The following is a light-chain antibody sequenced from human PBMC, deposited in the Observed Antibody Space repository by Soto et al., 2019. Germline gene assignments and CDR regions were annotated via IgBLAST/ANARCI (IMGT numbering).Light chain of an antibody. CDR2: AAS. CDR1: QRIRTS. Sequence: ENHVSLSPASLSASLGDRVTITCRASQRIRTSLNWYQHKPGKAPKLLIYAASSLQSGVPSRFSGSGSGTDFTLTISRLEPEDFAMYYCLHHGSSLWTFGQGTKVDIK. CDR3: LHHGSSLWT. V-gene: IGKV1-39*01. J-gene: IGKJ1*01.